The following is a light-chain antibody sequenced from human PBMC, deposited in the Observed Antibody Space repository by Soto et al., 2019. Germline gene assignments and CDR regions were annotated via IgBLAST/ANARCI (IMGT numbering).Light chain of an antibody. CDR2: LEASGSY. CDR3: ETWDSNTRV. Sequence: QSVLTQSSSASASLGSSVKLTCTLSSGHSSYIIAWHQQQPGKAPRYLMKLEASGSYNKGSGVPDRFSGSSSGADRYLTISTLPFEDEGDYYCETWDSNTRVFGGGTKLTVL. V-gene: IGLV4-60*02. CDR1: SGHSSYI. J-gene: IGLJ3*02.